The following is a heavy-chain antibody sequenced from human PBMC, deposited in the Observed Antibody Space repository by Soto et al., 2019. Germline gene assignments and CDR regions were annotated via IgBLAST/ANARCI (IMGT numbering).Heavy chain of an antibody. D-gene: IGHD4-4*01. CDR2: INPDGRAT. CDR3: AREVLSNHDYYGFDI. V-gene: IGHV3-74*01. CDR1: GFSFRSHW. J-gene: IGHJ3*02. Sequence: EVQLVESGGGLVQPGSSLRLSCGASGFSFRSHWMHWVRQAPGKGLMWVSQINPDGRATSYEDSVKGRFTISRDNVKNTLYLQINSLRFEDTAVYFCAREVLSNHDYYGFDIWGQGTMVTVSP.